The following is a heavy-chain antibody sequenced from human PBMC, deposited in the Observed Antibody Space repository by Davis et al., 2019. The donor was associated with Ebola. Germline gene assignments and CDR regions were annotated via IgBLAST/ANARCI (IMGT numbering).Heavy chain of an antibody. CDR3: ARLPNYYHAMDV. Sequence: PGGSLRLSCKASGYSFSNYWIGWVRQMPGKGLEWMGVIYPGDSDTRYSPSFQGQVTISADRSINTAYLQWSSLKASDTAMYYCARLPNYYHAMDVWGQGTTVIVSS. J-gene: IGHJ6*02. V-gene: IGHV5-51*01. CDR1: GYSFSNYW. CDR2: IYPGDSDT.